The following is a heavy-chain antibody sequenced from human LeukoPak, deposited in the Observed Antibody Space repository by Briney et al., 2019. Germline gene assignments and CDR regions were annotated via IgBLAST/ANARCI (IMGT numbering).Heavy chain of an antibody. CDR3: AKDTSRQLVLENWFDP. J-gene: IGHJ5*02. CDR1: GGSISSYY. D-gene: IGHD6-13*01. V-gene: IGHV4-59*01. Sequence: SETLSLTCTVSGGSISSYYWSWIRQPPGKGLEWIGYIHYSGSTTYNPSLMSRVIISVDTSKNQFSLRLSSVTAADTAVYYCAKDTSRQLVLENWFDPWGQGTLVTVSS. CDR2: IHYSGST.